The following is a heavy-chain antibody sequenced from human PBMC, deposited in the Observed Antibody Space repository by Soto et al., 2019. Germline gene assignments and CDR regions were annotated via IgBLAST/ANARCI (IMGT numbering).Heavy chain of an antibody. D-gene: IGHD3-16*01. Sequence: ASVKVSCKASGGTFSSYAINWVRQAPGQGLEWMGWISPYTGNTHSASKVQGRLTMTTDTSTSTAYMDLGSLTSDDTAVYYCVMVDNYVTPTPQDVWGQGTTVTVSS. CDR1: GGTFSSYA. CDR2: ISPYTGNT. V-gene: IGHV1-18*01. J-gene: IGHJ6*02. CDR3: VMVDNYVTPTPQDV.